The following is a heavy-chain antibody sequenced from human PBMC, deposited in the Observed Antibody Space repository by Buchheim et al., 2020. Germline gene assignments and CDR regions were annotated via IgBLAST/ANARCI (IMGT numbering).Heavy chain of an antibody. CDR3: ARRSTSGNFDY. CDR2: LYYSGNT. J-gene: IGHJ4*02. V-gene: IGHV4-31*03. CDR1: GDSISSGDYC. D-gene: IGHD6-13*01. Sequence: QVQLQESGPGLVKPSQTLSLTCTVSGDSISSGDYCCTWVRQHPGKGLEWIGYLYYSGNTYYNPSLKSRVTIPVDTSKHQFSLKLSSVTAADTAVYYCARRSTSGNFDYWGQGTL.